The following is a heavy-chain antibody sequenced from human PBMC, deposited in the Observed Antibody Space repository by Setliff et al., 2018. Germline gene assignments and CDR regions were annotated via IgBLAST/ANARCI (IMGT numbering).Heavy chain of an antibody. CDR3: VRSSDPQVVLAADFDF. J-gene: IGHJ4*02. Sequence: ASVKVSCKTSGFGFTTFGFSWVRQAPGQGLEWLGSISPYSGNTNYPQWLQDRVTMTIDTSATTVYMELQSLRSDDTAVYYCVRSSDPQVVLAADFDFWGQGTPVTVSS. D-gene: IGHD6-19*01. CDR1: GFGFTTFG. CDR2: ISPYSGNT. V-gene: IGHV1-18*01.